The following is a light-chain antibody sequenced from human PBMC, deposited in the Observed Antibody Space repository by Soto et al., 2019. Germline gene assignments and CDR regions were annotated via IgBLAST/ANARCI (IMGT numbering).Light chain of an antibody. J-gene: IGKJ4*01. Sequence: EIVLTQSPGTLSLSPGERATLSCRASQSLRNNYLAWYQQKPGQTPRLLIHSASSRATGIPDRFSGSGSGTDFTLTISRLEPEDFAVYSCQQFNNSPLTFGGGTKVEIK. CDR3: QQFNNSPLT. CDR1: QSLRNNY. CDR2: SAS. V-gene: IGKV3-20*01.